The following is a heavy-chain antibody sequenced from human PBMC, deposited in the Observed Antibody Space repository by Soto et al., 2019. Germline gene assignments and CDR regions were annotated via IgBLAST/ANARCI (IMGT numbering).Heavy chain of an antibody. J-gene: IGHJ5*02. D-gene: IGHD3-10*01. Sequence: GGSLRLSCAASGFTFSSYGMHWVRQAPGKGLEWVAVIWYDGSNKYYADSVKGRFTISRDNSKNTLYLQMNSLRAEDTAVYYCEREALWFGELGTFDPWGQGTLVTVSS. V-gene: IGHV3-33*01. CDR2: IWYDGSNK. CDR1: GFTFSSYG. CDR3: EREALWFGELGTFDP.